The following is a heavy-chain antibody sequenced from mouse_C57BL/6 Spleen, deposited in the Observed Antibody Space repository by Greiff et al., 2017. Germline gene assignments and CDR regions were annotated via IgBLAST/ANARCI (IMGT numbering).Heavy chain of an antibody. CDR2: ISDGGSYT. V-gene: IGHV5-4*01. D-gene: IGHD2-5*01. CDR3: ARDSSYYSNYGFAD. Sequence: EVKLVESGGGLVKPGGSLKLSCAASGFTFSSYAMSWVRQTPEKRLEWVATISDGGSYTYYPDNVKGRFTISRDNAKNNLYLQMSHLKSEDTAMYYCARDSSYYSNYGFADWGQGTLVTVSA. J-gene: IGHJ3*01. CDR1: GFTFSSYA.